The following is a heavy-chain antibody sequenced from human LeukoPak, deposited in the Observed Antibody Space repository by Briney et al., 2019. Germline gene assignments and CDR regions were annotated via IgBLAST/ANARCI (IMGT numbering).Heavy chain of an antibody. CDR2: INSDGSST. D-gene: IGHD3-3*01. V-gene: IGHV3-74*01. J-gene: IGHJ4*02. Sequence: GGSLRLSCAASGFTFSSYWMHWVRQAPGKGLVWVSRINSDGSSTSYADSVEGRFTISRDNAKKSLYLQMNSLRVEDTAVYYCASGYYSDWGQGTLVTVSS. CDR1: GFTFSSYW. CDR3: ASGYYSD.